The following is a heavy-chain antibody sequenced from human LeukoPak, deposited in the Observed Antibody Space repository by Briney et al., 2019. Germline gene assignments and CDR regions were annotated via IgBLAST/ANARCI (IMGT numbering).Heavy chain of an antibody. CDR3: ARVLKNFYDAKWFAP. J-gene: IGHJ5*02. D-gene: IGHD2/OR15-2a*01. V-gene: IGHV3-30*14. Sequence: GGCLRLSCGASGFTFSSYAIHSVRQHPGIGLEWEAVMSVVGSNNSYADSGTGRLSTARDHSKNSIYLQIDSHRVALTAVYYCARVLKNFYDAKWFAPWGQRSLVTVSS. CDR1: GFTFSSYA. CDR2: MSVVGSNN.